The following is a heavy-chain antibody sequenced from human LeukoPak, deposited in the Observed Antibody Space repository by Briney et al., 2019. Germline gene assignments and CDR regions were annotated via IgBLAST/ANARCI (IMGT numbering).Heavy chain of an antibody. V-gene: IGHV4-39*01. J-gene: IGHJ4*02. CDR2: MYYTGST. D-gene: IGHD3-22*01. CDR1: GGSVSSSSYY. Sequence: SEALSLTCTVSGGSVSSSSYYWGWIRQPPGKGLEWIGSMYYTGSTYYNPSLKSRVTISVDTSKNQFSLKLSSVAAADTAVYYCARHVGYYDTTGNFRDYWGQGTLVTVSS. CDR3: ARHVGYYDTTGNFRDY.